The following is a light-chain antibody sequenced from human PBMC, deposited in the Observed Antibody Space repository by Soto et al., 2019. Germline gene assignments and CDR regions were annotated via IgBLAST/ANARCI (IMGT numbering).Light chain of an antibody. CDR2: GAS. Sequence: EIVMTQSPATLSVSPGERATLSCRASQNVGNSLVWYQQKPGQPPRLLIYGASTRATGIPVRFSGGGSGTEFTLTISSLQSEDFAVFSCLEYNNWPWTFGQGTKVQIK. J-gene: IGKJ1*01. V-gene: IGKV3-15*01. CDR1: QNVGNS. CDR3: LEYNNWPWT.